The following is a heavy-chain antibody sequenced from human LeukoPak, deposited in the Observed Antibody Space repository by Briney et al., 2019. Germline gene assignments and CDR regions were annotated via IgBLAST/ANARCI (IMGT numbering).Heavy chain of an antibody. CDR1: GFTFSSYS. CDR3: AKGGGDGYNYDY. J-gene: IGHJ4*02. V-gene: IGHV3-48*01. D-gene: IGHD5-24*01. Sequence: TGGSLRLSCAASGFTFSSYSMMWVRQAPGKGLEWVSYISSSSTTIHYADSVKGRFTISRDNAKNSVYLQMNSLRAEDTAVYYCAKGGGDGYNYDYWGQGTLVTVSS. CDR2: ISSSSTTI.